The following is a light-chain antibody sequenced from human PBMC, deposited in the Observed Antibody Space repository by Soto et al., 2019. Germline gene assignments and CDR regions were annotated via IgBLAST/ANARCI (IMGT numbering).Light chain of an antibody. CDR3: QLYNNWPWT. J-gene: IGKJ1*01. CDR2: GAS. CDR1: QSVSSN. Sequence: EIVMTQSPATLSVAPEERATLSCRASQSVSSNLAWYQQKPGQAPRLLIYGASTRATDIPARFSGSGSGTEFTLTISSLQSEDVAVYDCQLYNNWPWTFGQGTKVEIK. V-gene: IGKV3-15*01.